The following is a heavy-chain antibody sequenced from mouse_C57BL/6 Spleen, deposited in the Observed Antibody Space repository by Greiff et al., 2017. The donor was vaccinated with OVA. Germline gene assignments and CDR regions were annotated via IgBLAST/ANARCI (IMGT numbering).Heavy chain of an antibody. CDR2: INPSNGGT. Sequence: QVQLQQSGTELVKPGASVKLSCKASGYTFTSYWMHWVKQRPGQGLEWIGNINPSNGGTNYNEKFKSKATLTVDKSSSTAYMQLSSLTSEDSAVYYCARKIIYYGSSYVPFDYWGQGTTLTVSS. V-gene: IGHV1-53*01. CDR1: GYTFTSYW. J-gene: IGHJ2*01. D-gene: IGHD1-1*01. CDR3: ARKIIYYGSSYVPFDY.